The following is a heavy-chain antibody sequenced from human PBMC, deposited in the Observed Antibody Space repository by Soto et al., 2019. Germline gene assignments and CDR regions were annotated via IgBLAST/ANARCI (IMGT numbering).Heavy chain of an antibody. CDR1: GFTFSSYS. CDR3: ARATYHSSSWYTAGHYYGMDV. J-gene: IGHJ6*02. Sequence: GGSLRLSCAASGFTFSSYSMNWVRQAPGKGLEWVSSISSSSSYIYYADSVKGRFTISRDNAKNSLYLQMNSLRAEDTAVYYCARATYHSSSWYTAGHYYGMDVWGQGPTVTVSS. CDR2: ISSSSSYI. V-gene: IGHV3-21*01. D-gene: IGHD6-13*01.